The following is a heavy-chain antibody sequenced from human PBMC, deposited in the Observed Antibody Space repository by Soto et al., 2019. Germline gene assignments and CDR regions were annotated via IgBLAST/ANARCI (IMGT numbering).Heavy chain of an antibody. J-gene: IGHJ3*02. D-gene: IGHD2-2*01. V-gene: IGHV3-21*01. Sequence: GGSLRLSCAASGFTFSSYSMNWVRQAPGKGLEWVSSISSSSSYIYYADSVKGRFTISRDNAKNSLYLQMNSLNAEVTAVYYGARDVGACVVVPAAMDAFDIWGQGTMVTVSS. CDR2: ISSSSSYI. CDR3: ARDVGACVVVPAAMDAFDI. CDR1: GFTFSSYS.